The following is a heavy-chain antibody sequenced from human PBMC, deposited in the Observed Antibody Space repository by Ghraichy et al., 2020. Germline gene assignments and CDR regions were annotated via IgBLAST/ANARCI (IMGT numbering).Heavy chain of an antibody. CDR1: GFTFSSYS. V-gene: IGHV3-21*01. D-gene: IGHD6-19*01. J-gene: IGHJ4*02. Sequence: GGSLRLSCAASGFTFSSYSMNWVRQAPGKGLEWVSSITTSSSYIYYADSVKGRFTISRDNAKNSLYLQMNSLRAEDTAVYYCAPSGWSGGYFDYWGQGTLVTVSS. CDR2: ITTSSSYI. CDR3: APSGWSGGYFDY.